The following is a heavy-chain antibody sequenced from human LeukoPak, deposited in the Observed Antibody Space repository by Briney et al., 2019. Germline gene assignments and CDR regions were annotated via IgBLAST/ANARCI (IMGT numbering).Heavy chain of an antibody. D-gene: IGHD6-13*01. CDR1: GYTFTGYY. CDR3: ARERFNSSSWTGGWFDP. Sequence: ASVKVSCKASGYTFTGYYMHWVRQAPGQGLEWMGWINPNSGGTNYAQKFQGRVTMTRDTSISTAYMELSRLRSDDTAVYYCARERFNSSSWTGGWFDPWGQGTLVTVSS. V-gene: IGHV1-2*02. J-gene: IGHJ5*02. CDR2: INPNSGGT.